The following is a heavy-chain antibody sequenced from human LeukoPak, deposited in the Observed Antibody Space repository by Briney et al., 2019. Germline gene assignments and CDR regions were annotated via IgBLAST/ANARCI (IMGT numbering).Heavy chain of an antibody. Sequence: GGSLRLSCAASGFTFSNSGMHWVRQAPGKGLEWVAVIWYDGSNKYYADSVKGRFSISRDNAKNTLYLQMNSLRVEDTAVYYCARGRPHGNDYWGQGTLVTVSS. D-gene: IGHD4-23*01. CDR3: ARGRPHGNDY. CDR2: IWYDGSNK. CDR1: GFTFSNSG. V-gene: IGHV3-33*01. J-gene: IGHJ4*02.